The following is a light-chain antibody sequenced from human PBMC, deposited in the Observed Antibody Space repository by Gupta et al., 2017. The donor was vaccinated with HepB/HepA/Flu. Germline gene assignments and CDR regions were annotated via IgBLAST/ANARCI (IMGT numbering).Light chain of an antibody. CDR1: SLRSYY. CDR2: GKN. J-gene: IGLJ2*01. Sequence: AVSVALGQTVRITCQGDSLRSYYASWYQQKPGQAPVLVIYGKNNRPSGIPDRFSGSSSGNTASLTITGAQAEDEADYYWNSQASSSNQGGFGGGTKITVL. CDR3: NSQASSSNQGG. V-gene: IGLV3-19*01.